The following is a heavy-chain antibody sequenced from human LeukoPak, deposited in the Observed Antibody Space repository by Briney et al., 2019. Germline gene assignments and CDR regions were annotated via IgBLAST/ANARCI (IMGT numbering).Heavy chain of an antibody. J-gene: IGHJ3*02. Sequence: ASVKVSCKASGGTFSSYAISWVRQAPGQGLEWMGGIIPIFGTANYAQKFQGRVTITADESTSTAYMELSSLRSEDTAVYYCATPSWHGYSSSSGAFDIWGQGTMVTVSS. V-gene: IGHV1-69*13. D-gene: IGHD6-6*01. CDR1: GGTFSSYA. CDR2: IIPIFGTA. CDR3: ATPSWHGYSSSSGAFDI.